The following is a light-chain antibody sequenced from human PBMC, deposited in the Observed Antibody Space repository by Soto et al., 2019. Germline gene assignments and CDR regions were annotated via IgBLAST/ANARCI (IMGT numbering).Light chain of an antibody. J-gene: IGKJ1*01. CDR2: KAS. Sequence: DIQMTQSPSNLSASIGDTVTITCRASQSISGWLAWYQQKPGKAPKLLIYKASTLKSGVPSRFSGSGSGTEFTLTISSLQPDDFATYYCQHCNSYSEAFGQGTKVDI. CDR3: QHCNSYSEA. CDR1: QSISGW. V-gene: IGKV1-5*03.